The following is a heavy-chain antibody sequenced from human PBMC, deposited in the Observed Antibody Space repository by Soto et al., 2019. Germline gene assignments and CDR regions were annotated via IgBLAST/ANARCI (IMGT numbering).Heavy chain of an antibody. V-gene: IGHV4-59*01. CDR1: GGSISSYY. J-gene: IGHJ4*02. Sequence: QVQLQESGPGLVKPSETLSLTCTVSGGSISSYYCSWIRQPPGNGLEWIGNIYNSGSTNYNPSLKSRVTISVDTSMSRFSLKLSSVTAADTAVYYCAGVIPYSGYGTFDYWGQGTLVTVSS. CDR3: AGVIPYSGYGTFDY. CDR2: IYNSGST. D-gene: IGHD5-12*01.